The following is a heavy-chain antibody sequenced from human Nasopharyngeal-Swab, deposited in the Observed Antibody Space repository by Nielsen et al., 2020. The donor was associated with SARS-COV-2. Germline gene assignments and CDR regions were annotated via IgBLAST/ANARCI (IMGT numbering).Heavy chain of an antibody. Sequence: SETLSLTCTVSGGSISSSSYYWGWIRQPPGKGLEWIGSIYYSGSTYYNPSLKSRVTISVDTSKNQFSLKLSSVTAADTAVYYCARDCDYEIGPIPCARFDPWGQGTLVTVSS. CDR3: ARDCDYEIGPIPCARFDP. D-gene: IGHD4/OR15-4a*01. V-gene: IGHV4-39*07. CDR2: IYYSGST. J-gene: IGHJ5*02. CDR1: GGSISSSSYY.